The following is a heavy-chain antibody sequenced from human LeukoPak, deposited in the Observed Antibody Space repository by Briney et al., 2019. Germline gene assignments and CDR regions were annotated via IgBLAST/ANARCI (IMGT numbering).Heavy chain of an antibody. J-gene: IGHJ4*02. Sequence: GGSLRLSCAASGFTFSSYTMSWVRQAPGKGLEWVSTITTSDGNTYYADSVKGRFTVSRDNSKNTLFLQMNSLRAEDTAVYYCGEEWGVWGSAQLGDSWGRGTLVTVSS. D-gene: IGHD3-16*01. CDR2: ITTSDGNT. CDR3: GEEWGVWGSAQLGDS. CDR1: GFTFSSYT. V-gene: IGHV3-23*01.